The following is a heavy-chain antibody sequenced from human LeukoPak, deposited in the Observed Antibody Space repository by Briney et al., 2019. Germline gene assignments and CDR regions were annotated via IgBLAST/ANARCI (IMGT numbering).Heavy chain of an antibody. J-gene: IGHJ4*02. CDR2: IYRGST. Sequence: GGSLRLSCVASGFTVSTDYMSWVRQAPVRGLEWVSVIYRGSTYYADSVNGRFTVSSDDSKNTLYLQMNSLRAEDTAVYYCARDEVGTAIDYWGQGTLVTVSS. CDR3: ARDEVGTAIDY. V-gene: IGHV3-66*01. CDR1: GFTVSTDY. D-gene: IGHD1-26*01.